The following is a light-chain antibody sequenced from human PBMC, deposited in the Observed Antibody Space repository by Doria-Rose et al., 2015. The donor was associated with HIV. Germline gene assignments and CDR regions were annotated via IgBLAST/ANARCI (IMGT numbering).Light chain of an antibody. J-gene: IGLJ1*01. V-gene: IGLV1-40*01. CDR1: SSNIRAGFD. CDR3: QSYDSRPSVYV. CDR2: GNT. Sequence: QSVVTQPPSVSGAPGQRVAISCTGSSSNIRAGFDVNWYQQLPGTAPTLLIHGNTNRPSGVPDRFSGSKSGTSASLAISGLRAEDEADYYCQSYDSRPSVYVFGTGTKVTVL.